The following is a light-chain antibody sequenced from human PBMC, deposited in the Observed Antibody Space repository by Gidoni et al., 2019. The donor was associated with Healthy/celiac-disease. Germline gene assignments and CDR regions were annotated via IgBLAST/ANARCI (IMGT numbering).Light chain of an antibody. Sequence: QSALTQPASVSGSPGQPITISCTGTSRDVGSYDYVSWYQQHPGKAPKLMIYEVSNRPSGVSNRFSGSKSGNTATLTISGLQAEDEADYFCSSYTSSSTYVFGTGTRVTVL. CDR2: EVS. J-gene: IGLJ1*01. CDR3: SSYTSSSTYV. V-gene: IGLV2-14*01. CDR1: SRDVGSYDY.